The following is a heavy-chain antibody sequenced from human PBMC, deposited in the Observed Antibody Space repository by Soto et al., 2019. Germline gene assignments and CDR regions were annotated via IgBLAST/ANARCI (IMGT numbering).Heavy chain of an antibody. CDR3: ARDKDRQQLGGNYYYILDV. Sequence: QVQLMQSGAEVKKPGSSVKVSCKASGGTFSTSAISWVRQAPGERLEWVGGIMPIFATPDYAQKFQGRVTISADESTATAYLELTSLTTDDTAVYYCARDKDRQQLGGNYYYILDVWGQGTAITVSS. V-gene: IGHV1-69*12. J-gene: IGHJ6*02. D-gene: IGHD3-3*02. CDR1: GGTFSTSA. CDR2: IMPIFATP.